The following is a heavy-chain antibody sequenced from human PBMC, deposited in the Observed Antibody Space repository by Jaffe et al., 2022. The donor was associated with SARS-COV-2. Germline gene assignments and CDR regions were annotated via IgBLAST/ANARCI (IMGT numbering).Heavy chain of an antibody. V-gene: IGHV4-39*01. CDR3: ARLNGDWDGSGSYYLRKPYYFDY. Sequence: QLQLQESGPGLVKPSETLSLTCTVSGGSISSSSYYWGWIRQPPGKGLEWIGSIYYSGSTYYNPSLKSRVTISVDTSKNQFSLKLSSVTAADTAVYYCARLNGDWDGSGSYYLRKPYYFDYWGQGTLVTVSS. CDR2: IYYSGST. D-gene: IGHD3-10*01. J-gene: IGHJ4*02. CDR1: GGSISSSSYY.